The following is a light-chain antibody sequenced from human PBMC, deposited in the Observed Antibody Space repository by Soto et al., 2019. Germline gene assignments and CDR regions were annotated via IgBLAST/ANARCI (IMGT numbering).Light chain of an antibody. Sequence: QSVLTQPPSVSAAPGQKVTISCSGSSSNIGNNYVSWYQHLPGTAPKLLIYDNNKRPSGIPDRFSGTKSDTSATLGITGLQTGDEAHYYCATWDSSLIAGVFGGGTKVTVL. CDR3: ATWDSSLIAGV. CDR2: DNN. V-gene: IGLV1-51*01. CDR1: SSNIGNNY. J-gene: IGLJ2*01.